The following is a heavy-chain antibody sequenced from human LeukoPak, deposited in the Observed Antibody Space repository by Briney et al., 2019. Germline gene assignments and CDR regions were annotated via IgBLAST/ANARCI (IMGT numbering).Heavy chain of an antibody. Sequence: GGSLRLSCAASGFTFSSYAMSWVRQAPGKGLEWVSAISGSGGSTYYADSVKGRFTISRDNSKNTLYLQMNSLRAEDTAVYYCARDQRYFDWLRAFDYWGQGTLVTVSS. D-gene: IGHD3-9*01. V-gene: IGHV3-23*01. CDR2: ISGSGGST. J-gene: IGHJ4*02. CDR1: GFTFSSYA. CDR3: ARDQRYFDWLRAFDY.